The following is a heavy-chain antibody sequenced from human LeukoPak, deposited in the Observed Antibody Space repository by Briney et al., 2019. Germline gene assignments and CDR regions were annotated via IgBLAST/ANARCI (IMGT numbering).Heavy chain of an antibody. J-gene: IGHJ5*02. CDR1: GYTFTGYY. D-gene: IGHD6-19*01. Sequence: ASVKVSCKASGYTFTGYYMHWVRQAPGQGPEWMGWINPNSGGTNYAQKFQGRVTMTRDTSLSTVYMELSRLRSDDTAVYYCAAQATSGWHFSWGQGTLVTVSS. CDR2: INPNSGGT. V-gene: IGHV1-2*02. CDR3: AAQATSGWHFS.